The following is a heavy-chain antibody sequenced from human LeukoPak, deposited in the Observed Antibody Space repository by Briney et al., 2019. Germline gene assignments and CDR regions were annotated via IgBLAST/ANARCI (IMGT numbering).Heavy chain of an antibody. V-gene: IGHV1-46*01. Sequence: GASVKVSCKASGYTFTGYYMHWVRQAPGQGLEWMGIINPSGGSVTYAQKFQGRVIMTRDMSTSTVYMELSSLRSEDTAVYYCARTRRVGSSWYTDFDYWGQGTLVTVSS. CDR1: GYTFTGYY. CDR2: INPSGGSV. J-gene: IGHJ4*02. D-gene: IGHD6-13*01. CDR3: ARTRRVGSSWYTDFDY.